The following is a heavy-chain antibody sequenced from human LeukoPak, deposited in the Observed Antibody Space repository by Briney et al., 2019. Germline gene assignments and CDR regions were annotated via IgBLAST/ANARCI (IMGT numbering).Heavy chain of an antibody. V-gene: IGHV3-30*02. J-gene: IGHJ4*02. CDR2: IRYDGSNK. D-gene: IGHD3-9*01. Sequence: GGSLRLSCAASGLTFSSYGMHWVRQAPRKGLELVAFIRYDGSNKYYADSVKGRFTISRDNSKNTLYLQMNSLRAEDTAVYYCAKAGGYFAPFDCWGQGTLVTVSS. CDR3: AKAGGYFAPFDC. CDR1: GLTFSSYG.